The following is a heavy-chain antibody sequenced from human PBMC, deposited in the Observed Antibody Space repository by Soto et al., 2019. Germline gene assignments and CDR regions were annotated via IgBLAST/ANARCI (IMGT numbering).Heavy chain of an antibody. CDR1: GGSISSSSYY. V-gene: IGHV4-39*01. CDR2: IYYSGST. D-gene: IGHD4-4*01. Sequence: SETLSLTCTVSGGSISSSSYYWGWIRQPPGKGLEWIGSIYYSGSTYYNPSLKRRVTISVDTSKNQFSLKLSSVTAADTAVYYCATNYAYYYYGMDVWGQGTTVTVSS. CDR3: ATNYAYYYYGMDV. J-gene: IGHJ6*02.